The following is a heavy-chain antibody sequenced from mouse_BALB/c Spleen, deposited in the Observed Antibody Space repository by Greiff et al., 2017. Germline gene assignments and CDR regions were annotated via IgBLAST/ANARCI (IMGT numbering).Heavy chain of an antibody. CDR3: ARGWLRRWAY. CDR1: GYSITSDYA. V-gene: IGHV3-2*02. Sequence: EVQLQQSGPGLVKPSQSLSLTCTVTGYSITSDYAWNWIRQFPGNKLEWMGYISYSGSTSYNPSLKSRISITRDTSKNQFFLQLNSVTTEDTATYYCARGWLRRWAYWGQGTLVTVSA. CDR2: ISYSGST. D-gene: IGHD2-2*01. J-gene: IGHJ3*01.